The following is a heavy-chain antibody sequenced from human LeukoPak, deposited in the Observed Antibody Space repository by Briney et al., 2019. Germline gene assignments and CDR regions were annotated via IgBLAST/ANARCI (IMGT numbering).Heavy chain of an antibody. Sequence: GASVKVSCKASGGTFSSYAISWVRQAPGQGLEWMGGIIPIFGTANYAQKFQGRVTITADKSTSTAYMELSSLRSEDTAVYYCARTRPPRDGYNSGLPTDWGQGTLVTVSS. CDR2: IIPIFGTA. J-gene: IGHJ4*02. D-gene: IGHD5-24*01. V-gene: IGHV1-69*06. CDR1: GGTFSSYA. CDR3: ARTRPPRDGYNSGLPTD.